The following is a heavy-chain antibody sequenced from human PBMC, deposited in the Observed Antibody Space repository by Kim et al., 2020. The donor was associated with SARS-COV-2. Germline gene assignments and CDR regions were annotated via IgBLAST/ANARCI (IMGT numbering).Heavy chain of an antibody. CDR2: IKQDGSEK. J-gene: IGHJ4*02. D-gene: IGHD6-19*01. CDR3: ARAWTFGSSGWYGGDYFGY. CDR1: GFSFSSYW. Sequence: GGSLRLSCAASGFSFSSYWMSWVRQAPGKGLEWVANIKQDGSEKYYVDSVKGRFTISRDNAKNSLYLQMNSLRAEDTAVYYCARAWTFGSSGWYGGDYFGYWGQGTLVTVSS. V-gene: IGHV3-7*03.